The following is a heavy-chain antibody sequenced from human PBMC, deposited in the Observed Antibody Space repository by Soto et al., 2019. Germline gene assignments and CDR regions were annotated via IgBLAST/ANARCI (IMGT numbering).Heavy chain of an antibody. CDR2: IFPSDSDT. CDR3: AKALGELSPESYDY. Sequence: LGESLKISCKGSEYSFASYWIAWVRQRPGKGLEWMGRIFPSDSDTRYSPSFEGQVTISADKSTSTAFLQWSSLKASDTAVYYCAKALGELSPESYDYWGQGTLVTVSS. D-gene: IGHD3-16*02. CDR1: EYSFASYW. J-gene: IGHJ4*02. V-gene: IGHV5-51*01.